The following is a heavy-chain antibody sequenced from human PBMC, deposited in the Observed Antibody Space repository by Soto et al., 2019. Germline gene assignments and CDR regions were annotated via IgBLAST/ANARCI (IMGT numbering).Heavy chain of an antibody. CDR3: ARDRNANWFDP. D-gene: IGHD1-1*01. CDR2: IYYSGST. CDR1: GGSISSGDYY. Sequence: QVQLQESGPGLVKPSQTLSLTCTVSGGSISSGDYYWSWIRQPPGKGLEWIGYIYYSGSTYYNPSLKSRVTITVDTSKKQCSLKLSSVTAADTAVYYCARDRNANWFDPWGQGTLVTVSS. J-gene: IGHJ5*02. V-gene: IGHV4-30-4*01.